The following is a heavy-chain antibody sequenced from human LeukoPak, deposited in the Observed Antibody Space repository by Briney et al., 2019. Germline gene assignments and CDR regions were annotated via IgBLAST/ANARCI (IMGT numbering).Heavy chain of an antibody. V-gene: IGHV3-48*01. J-gene: IGHJ3*02. CDR3: ARDDGYSGNLRI. Sequence: PGGSLRLSCAASGFTFRNYSMHWVRQAPGKGLEWISYITNGSDIRHYADSVKGRFTISRDNAKNSLYLQMNSLRVEDTAVYYCARDDGYSGNLRIWGQGTMVTVSS. CDR2: ITNGSDIR. D-gene: IGHD1-26*01. CDR1: GFTFRNYS.